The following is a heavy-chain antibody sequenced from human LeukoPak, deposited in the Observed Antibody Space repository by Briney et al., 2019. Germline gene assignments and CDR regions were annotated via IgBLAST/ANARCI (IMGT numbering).Heavy chain of an antibody. CDR1: GFTSNIYD. CDR3: AKDRDGTIWFGSFDS. Sequence: PGGSLRLSCVASGFTSNIYDISWVRQAPGRGLEWVSAISGRTTATYYAGFVTGRFIISRDYSKNTIYLEMNSLRAEDTALYYCAKDRDGTIWFGSFDSWGQGTLVTVSS. CDR2: ISGRTTAT. D-gene: IGHD3-10*01. J-gene: IGHJ4*02. V-gene: IGHV3-23*01.